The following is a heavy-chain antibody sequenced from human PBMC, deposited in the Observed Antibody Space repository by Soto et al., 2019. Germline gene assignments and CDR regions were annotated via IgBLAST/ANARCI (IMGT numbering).Heavy chain of an antibody. CDR2: MYYSGAT. D-gene: IGHD3-16*01. V-gene: IGHV4-39*01. J-gene: IGHJ4*02. Sequence: QLQLQESGPGLVKPSETLSLACTVSGGSISSNSYYWDWIRQPPGKGLEWIGSMYYSGATYHNPSLQSRVTISVATSKNHFSLHLSAVTAADTAVYYCARHAAYDSVWGKSDGSDYWGQGTLVTVSS. CDR3: ARHAAYDSVWGKSDGSDY. CDR1: GGSISSNSYY.